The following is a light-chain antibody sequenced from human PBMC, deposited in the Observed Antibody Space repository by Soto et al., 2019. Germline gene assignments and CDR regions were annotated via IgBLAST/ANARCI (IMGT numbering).Light chain of an antibody. J-gene: IGKJ1*01. V-gene: IGKV3-20*01. CDR2: GAS. CDR3: HQYGRSPRT. CDR1: QSVNNQF. Sequence: ESVLTRSPETLSLAPGERATVSFRASQSVNNQFFAWHQQKPGQAPRLLIHGASNRAAGIPDRFSGSGSGTDFTLTISRLEPEDFAVYYCHQYGRSPRTFGQGTKVDI.